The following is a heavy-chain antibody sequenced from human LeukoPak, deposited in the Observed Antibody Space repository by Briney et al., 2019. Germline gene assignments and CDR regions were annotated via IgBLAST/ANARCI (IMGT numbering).Heavy chain of an antibody. CDR3: ARGPQGYCGGDCYPDY. D-gene: IGHD2-21*02. CDR1: GYSFTGYY. J-gene: IGHJ4*02. Sequence: ASVKVSCKTSGYSFTGYYVHWVRQAPGQGLEWMGWINPNSGGTNYAQKFQGRVTMTRDTSISTAYMELSRLRSDDTAVYYCARGPQGYCGGDCYPDYWGQGTLVTVSS. V-gene: IGHV1-2*02. CDR2: INPNSGGT.